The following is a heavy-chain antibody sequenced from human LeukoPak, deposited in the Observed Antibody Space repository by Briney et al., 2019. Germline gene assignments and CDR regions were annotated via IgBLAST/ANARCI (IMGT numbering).Heavy chain of an antibody. CDR3: ARDLGGYNYAYFDY. V-gene: IGHV1-18*01. J-gene: IGHJ4*02. CDR1: GYTFTSYG. D-gene: IGHD5-18*01. Sequence: ASVKVSCKASGYTFTSYGISWVRQAPGQGLEWMGWISAYNGNTNYPQKLQGRVTMTTDTSTSTAYMELRSLRSDDTAVYYCARDLGGYNYAYFDYWGQGTLVTVSS. CDR2: ISAYNGNT.